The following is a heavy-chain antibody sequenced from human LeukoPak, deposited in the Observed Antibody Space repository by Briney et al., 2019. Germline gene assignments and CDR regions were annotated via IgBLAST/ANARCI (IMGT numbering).Heavy chain of an antibody. CDR2: ISSSGSTI. CDR3: ARGGYYGSGSYYNLGYYYGMDV. D-gene: IGHD3-10*01. J-gene: IGHJ6*02. CDR1: GFTFSSYE. V-gene: IGHV3-48*03. Sequence: GGSLRLTCAASGFTFSSYEMNWVRQAPGKGLEWVSYISSSGSTIYYADSVKGRFTISRDNAKNSLYLQMNSLRAEDTAVYYCARGGYYGSGSYYNLGYYYGMDVWGQGTTVTVSS.